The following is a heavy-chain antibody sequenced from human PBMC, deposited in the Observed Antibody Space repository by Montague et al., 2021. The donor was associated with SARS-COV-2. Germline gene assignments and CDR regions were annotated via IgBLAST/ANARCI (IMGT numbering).Heavy chain of an antibody. CDR2: IYYNGST. D-gene: IGHD6-13*01. CDR3: ARVWGSWYRHWFDS. J-gene: IGHJ5*01. V-gene: IGHV4-59*01. Sequence: SETLSLTCTVSGGSIRPYYWSWIRLPPGKGLEWVGHIYYNGSTNYNPSLKSRVTISVDTSKKQFSLKLNSVTAADTAVYYCARVWGSWYRHWFDSWGQGTLVTVSS. CDR1: GGSIRPYY.